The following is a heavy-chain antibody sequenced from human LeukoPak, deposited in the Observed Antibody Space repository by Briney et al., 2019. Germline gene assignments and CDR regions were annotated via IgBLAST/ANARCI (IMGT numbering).Heavy chain of an antibody. CDR3: AKARPALDGYNRPDY. J-gene: IGHJ4*02. Sequence: GGSLRLSCAASGFTFSSYAMSWVRQAPGKGLEWVSATSGSGGSTNYADSVKGRFTISRDNSKNTLYLQMNSLRAEDTAVYYCAKARPALDGYNRPDYWGQGTLVTVSS. V-gene: IGHV3-23*01. CDR1: GFTFSSYA. CDR2: TSGSGGST. D-gene: IGHD5-24*01.